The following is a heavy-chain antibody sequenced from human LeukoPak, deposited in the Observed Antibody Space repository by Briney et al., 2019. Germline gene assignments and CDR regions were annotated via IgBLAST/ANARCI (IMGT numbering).Heavy chain of an antibody. CDR1: GFTISDYW. CDR3: ARDRRMVRGAFDI. CDR2: IKEDGSEK. V-gene: IGHV3-7*01. Sequence: GGSLRLSCAASGFTISDYWMSWVRQAPGKGLEWVANIKEDGSEKNYVDSAKGRFTISRDNAKNSLYLQMNSLRAEDTAVYYCARDRRMVRGAFDIWGQGTMVTVSS. D-gene: IGHD2-8*01. J-gene: IGHJ3*02.